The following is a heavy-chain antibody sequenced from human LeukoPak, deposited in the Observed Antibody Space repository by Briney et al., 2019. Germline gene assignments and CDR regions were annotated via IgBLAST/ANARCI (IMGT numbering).Heavy chain of an antibody. V-gene: IGHV4-39*07. J-gene: IGHJ4*02. CDR2: MYYRGST. Sequence: SETLSLTCTVSGGSISSSSHYWGWIRQPPGKGLEWIGSMYYRGSTYHNPSLKSRVTISVDTSKNQFSLKLCPVTAADTAVYYCATTTIRLGYWGQGTLVTVSS. D-gene: IGHD1-26*01. CDR1: GGSISSSSHY. CDR3: ATTTIRLGY.